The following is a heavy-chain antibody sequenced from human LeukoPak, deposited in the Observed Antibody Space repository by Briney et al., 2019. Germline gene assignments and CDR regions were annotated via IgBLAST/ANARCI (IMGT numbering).Heavy chain of an antibody. J-gene: IGHJ4*02. CDR3: ARSSGGTVTTLGY. CDR2: IYYSGST. D-gene: IGHD4-17*01. V-gene: IGHV4-31*03. CDR1: GGSISSGGYY. Sequence: SETLSLTCTVSGGSISSGGYYWSWIRQHPGKGLEWIGYIYYSGSTYYNLSLKSRVTLSVDTSKNQFSLKLSSVTAADTAVYYCARSSGGTVTTLGYWGQGTLVTVSS.